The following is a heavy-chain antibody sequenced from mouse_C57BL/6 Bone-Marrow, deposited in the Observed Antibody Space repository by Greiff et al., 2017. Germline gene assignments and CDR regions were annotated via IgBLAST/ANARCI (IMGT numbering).Heavy chain of an antibody. CDR3: FNSLIYCYGCNCVGLAY. Sequence: QVQLQQSGAELARPGASVKLSCKASGYTFTSYGISWVKQRTGQGLEWIGEIDPRSGNTYYNEKFKGKATLTADKSSSTAYMELRSLTSEDSAVYFGFNSLIYCYGCNCVGLAYWGRGTLVTVSA. CDR1: GYTFTSYG. J-gene: IGHJ3*01. V-gene: IGHV1-81*01. D-gene: IGHD1-1*01. CDR2: IDPRSGNT.